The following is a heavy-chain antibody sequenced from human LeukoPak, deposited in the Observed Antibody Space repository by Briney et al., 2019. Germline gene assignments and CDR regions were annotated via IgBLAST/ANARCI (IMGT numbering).Heavy chain of an antibody. CDR2: IYYSGST. Sequence: SETLSLTCAVSGGSISSYYWSWIRQPPGKGLEWIGYIYYSGSTNYNPSLKSRVTISVDTSRNQFSLKLSSVTAADTAVYFCARQGWLAPNFDYWNQGTLVTVSS. CDR1: GGSISSYY. V-gene: IGHV4-59*08. D-gene: IGHD6-19*01. J-gene: IGHJ4*02. CDR3: ARQGWLAPNFDY.